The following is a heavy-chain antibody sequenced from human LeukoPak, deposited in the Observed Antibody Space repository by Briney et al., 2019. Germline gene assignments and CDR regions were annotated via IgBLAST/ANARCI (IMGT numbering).Heavy chain of an antibody. CDR2: IIPIFGTA. Sequence: SVTVSCKASGGTFSSYAISWERQAPGQGLEWMGGIIPIFGTANYAQKFQGRVTITTDESTSTAYMELSSLRSEDTAVYYCARSPPYYYYYMDVWGKGTTVTVSS. CDR1: GGTFSSYA. V-gene: IGHV1-69*05. J-gene: IGHJ6*03. CDR3: ARSPPYYYYYMDV.